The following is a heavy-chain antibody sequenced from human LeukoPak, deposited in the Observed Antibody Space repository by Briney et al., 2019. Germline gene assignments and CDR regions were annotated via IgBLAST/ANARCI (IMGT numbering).Heavy chain of an antibody. CDR2: INHSGST. CDR3: ARGGSKWLARYFDL. Sequence: SETLSLTCAVYGGSFSGYYWSSIRQPPGKGLEWIGEINHSGSTNYNPSLKSRVTISVDTSKNQFSLKLSSVTAADTAVYYCARGGSKWLARYFDLWGRGTLVTVSS. J-gene: IGHJ2*01. CDR1: GGSFSGYY. V-gene: IGHV4-34*01. D-gene: IGHD3-22*01.